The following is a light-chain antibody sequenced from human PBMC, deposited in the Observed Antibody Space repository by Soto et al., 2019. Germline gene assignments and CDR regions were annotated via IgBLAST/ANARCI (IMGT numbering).Light chain of an antibody. Sequence: QSALTQPASVSGSPGQSITISCTGTSSDVGAYNYVSWYQQYPGKAPTVIIYDVSNRPSGVSNRFSGSKSGNTASLTISGLQADDEADYYCCSYTTSSTVVFGGGTKLTVL. J-gene: IGLJ2*01. CDR3: CSYTTSSTVV. V-gene: IGLV2-14*01. CDR1: SSDVGAYNY. CDR2: DVS.